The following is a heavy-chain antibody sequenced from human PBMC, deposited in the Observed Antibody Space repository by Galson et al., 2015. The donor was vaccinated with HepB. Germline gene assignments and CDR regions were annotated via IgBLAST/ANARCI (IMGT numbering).Heavy chain of an antibody. CDR2: ISHSTTTM. CDR1: GFTFSSYS. Sequence: LRLSCAASGFTFSSYSMDWVRQAPGKGLEWISYISHSTTTMYYADSVKGRFTISRDNAKNSLYLQMNSLGDEDTAVYYCARVACTSSSCYYYKDIWGKGTTVTVSS. CDR3: ARVACTSSSCYYYKDI. J-gene: IGHJ6*03. V-gene: IGHV3-48*02. D-gene: IGHD2-2*01.